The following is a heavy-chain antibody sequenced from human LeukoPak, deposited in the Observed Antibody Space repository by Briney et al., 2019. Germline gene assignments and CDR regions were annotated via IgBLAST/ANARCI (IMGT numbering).Heavy chain of an antibody. CDR2: IYPGDSDT. CDR3: AGPRGYCTNGVCYDAFDI. Sequence: GESLKISCKGSGYSFTSYWINWVRQMPGKGLEWMGIIYPGDSDTRYSPSFQGQVTISADKSISTAYLQWSSLKASDTAMYYCAGPRGYCTNGVCYDAFDIWGQGTMVTVSS. J-gene: IGHJ3*02. CDR1: GYSFTSYW. V-gene: IGHV5-51*01. D-gene: IGHD2-8*01.